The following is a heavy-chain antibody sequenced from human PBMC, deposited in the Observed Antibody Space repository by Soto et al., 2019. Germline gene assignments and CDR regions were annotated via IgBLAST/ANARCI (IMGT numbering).Heavy chain of an antibody. V-gene: IGHV3-9*02. CDR2: LSWDRSTV. CDR3: AVSSPDIVVLPSSIYFTS. CDR1: GSSSDPFT. Sequence: GGSLSLSCVASGSSSDPFTMHWVRELPGKGLEWVAGLSWDRSTVAYADSVQGRFTISRDHAKNSVDLLMDSLRPDDTALYFCAVSSPDIVVLPSSIYFTSWGPGTQVTVSS. J-gene: IGHJ4*02. D-gene: IGHD2-15*01.